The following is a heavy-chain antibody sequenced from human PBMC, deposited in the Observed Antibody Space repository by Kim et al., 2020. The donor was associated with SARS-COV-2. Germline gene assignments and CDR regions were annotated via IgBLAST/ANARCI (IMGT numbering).Heavy chain of an antibody. CDR2: IYYSGST. V-gene: IGHV4-59*01. CDR3: ARAGYGGNFVDY. J-gene: IGHJ4*02. D-gene: IGHD4-17*01. Sequence: SETLSLTCTVSGGSISSYYWSWIRQPPGKGLEWIGYIYYSGSTNYNPSLKSRVTISVDTSKNQFSLKLSSVTAADTAVYYCARAGYGGNFVDYWGQGTLVTVSS. CDR1: GGSISSYY.